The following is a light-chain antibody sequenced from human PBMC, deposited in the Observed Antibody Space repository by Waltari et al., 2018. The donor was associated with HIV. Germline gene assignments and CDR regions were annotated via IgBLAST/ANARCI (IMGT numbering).Light chain of an antibody. Sequence: MTPAPATLSAAPGERATLAGRASQSLGSNLAWYQLKPGQAPRLLIYGASTRATGVPARFSGSGSGTQFSLTINSLQSEDFATYYCQQYNKWPMYTFGQGTKLEMK. CDR2: GAS. V-gene: IGKV3-15*01. J-gene: IGKJ2*01. CDR3: QQYNKWPMYT. CDR1: QSLGSN.